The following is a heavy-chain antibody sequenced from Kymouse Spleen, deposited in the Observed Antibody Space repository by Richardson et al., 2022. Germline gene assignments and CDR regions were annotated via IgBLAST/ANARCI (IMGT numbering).Heavy chain of an antibody. CDR3: ARDTVTTDYYYGMDV. CDR1: GGSISSYY. Sequence: QVQLQESGPGLVKPSETLSLTCTVSGGSISSYYWSWIRQPPGKGLEWIGYIYYSGSTNYNPSLKSRVTISVDTSKNQFSLKLSSVTAADTAVYYCARDTVTTDYYYGMDVWGQGTTVTVSS. CDR2: IYYSGST. J-gene: IGHJ6*02. D-gene: IGHD4-11,IGHD4-11*01. V-gene: IGHV4-59*01.